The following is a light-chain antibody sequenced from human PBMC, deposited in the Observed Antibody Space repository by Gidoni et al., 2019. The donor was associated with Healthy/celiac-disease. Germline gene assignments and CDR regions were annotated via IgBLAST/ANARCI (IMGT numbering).Light chain of an antibody. CDR1: QSVSSSY. CDR2: GAA. V-gene: IGKV3-20*01. CDR3: QQYGSSPRT. Sequence: EIVLKQSPGTLSLSPGERATLSCRASQSVSSSYLAWYQQKPGQAPRLLIYGAASSATGIPDRFSGSGSGTDFTLTISRLEPEDFAVDYCQQYGSSPRTFGQGTKVEIK. J-gene: IGKJ1*01.